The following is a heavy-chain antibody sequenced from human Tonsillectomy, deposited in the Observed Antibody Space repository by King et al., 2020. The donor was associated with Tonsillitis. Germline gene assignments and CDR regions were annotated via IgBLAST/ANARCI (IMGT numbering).Heavy chain of an antibody. V-gene: IGHV4-59*01. CDR1: GGSISSYY. CDR2: IFYSGST. Sequence: QLQESGPGLVKPSETLSLTCTVSGGSISSYYWNWIRQPPGKGLEWLGYIFYSGSTNYNPSLKSRVTISLDTSKNQFSLKLSSVTAADTAVYYCARGDPFLSYYFDYWGQGTLVTVSS. D-gene: IGHD2/OR15-2a*01. J-gene: IGHJ4*02. CDR3: ARGDPFLSYYFDY.